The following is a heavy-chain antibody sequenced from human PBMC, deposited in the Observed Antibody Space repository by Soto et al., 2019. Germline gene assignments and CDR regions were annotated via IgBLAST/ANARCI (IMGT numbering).Heavy chain of an antibody. Sequence: QVQLVQSGAEVKKPGSSVKVSCKASGGTFSSYAISWVRQAPGQGLEWMGGIIPIFGTANYAQKVQGRVTITADESTSTAYMELSSLRSEDTAVYYCARVLERIVGATLYYYYGMDVWGQGTTVTVSS. CDR3: ARVLERIVGATLYYYYGMDV. J-gene: IGHJ6*02. CDR2: IIPIFGTA. CDR1: GGTFSSYA. V-gene: IGHV1-69*01. D-gene: IGHD1-26*01.